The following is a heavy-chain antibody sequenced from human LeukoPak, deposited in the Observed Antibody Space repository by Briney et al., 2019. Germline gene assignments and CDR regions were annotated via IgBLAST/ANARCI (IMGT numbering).Heavy chain of an antibody. CDR2: IRRKGNNYVT. CDR3: TSGYAGNSDYYYYMDV. J-gene: IGHJ6*03. Sequence: GGSLRLSCTASGFTFSGSALQWVRQPSGKGLEWIARIRRKGNNYVTAYAASVRGRFTISRDDSETTTFLQMNSLKIEDTALYYCTSGYAGNSDYYYYMDVWGKGTTVAVSS. CDR1: GFTFSGSA. D-gene: IGHD2-2*01. V-gene: IGHV3-73*01.